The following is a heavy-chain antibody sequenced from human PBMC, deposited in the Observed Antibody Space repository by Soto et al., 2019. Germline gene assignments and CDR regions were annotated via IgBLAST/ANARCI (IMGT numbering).Heavy chain of an antibody. J-gene: IGHJ3*02. CDR2: IYYSGST. Sequence: QVQLQESGPGLVKPSQTLSLTSTVSGGSISSGGYYWSWIRQHPGKGLEWIGYIYYSGSTYYNPSLKSRVTISVDTSKNQFSLKLSSVTAADTAVYYCARDHPGNYDSYAFDIWGQGTMVTVSS. D-gene: IGHD3-22*01. CDR1: GGSISSGGYY. V-gene: IGHV4-31*03. CDR3: ARDHPGNYDSYAFDI.